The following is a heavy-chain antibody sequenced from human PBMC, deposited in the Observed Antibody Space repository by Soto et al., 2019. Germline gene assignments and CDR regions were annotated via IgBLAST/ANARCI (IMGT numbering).Heavy chain of an antibody. CDR1: GFTFSNHW. J-gene: IGHJ4*02. V-gene: IGHV3-7*01. D-gene: IGHD3-22*01. CDR2: IKQDGSEK. CDR3: GRVLDYEGSGYRPLDY. Sequence: HLGGSLRLSCAASGFTFSNHWMTWVRQAPGKGLEWVANIKQDGSEKYHVDSVKGRFTISRDNAKNALYLQMDSLRAEDAAIYYCGRVLDYEGSGYRPLDYWGQGTRVTVSS.